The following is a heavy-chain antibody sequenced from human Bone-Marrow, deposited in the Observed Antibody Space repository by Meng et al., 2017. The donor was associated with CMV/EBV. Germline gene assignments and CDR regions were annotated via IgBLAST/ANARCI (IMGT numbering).Heavy chain of an antibody. Sequence: ASVKVSCKASGYTFTSYDINWVRQATGQGLEWMGWMNPNSGNTGYAQKFQGRVTMTRNTSISTAYMELSSLRSEDTAVYYCAKVRGFVESSSSGRGRFDYWGQGTLVTFSS. CDR1: GYTFTSYD. V-gene: IGHV1-8*01. D-gene: IGHD6-6*01. J-gene: IGHJ4*02. CDR2: MNPNSGNT. CDR3: AKVRGFVESSSSGRGRFDY.